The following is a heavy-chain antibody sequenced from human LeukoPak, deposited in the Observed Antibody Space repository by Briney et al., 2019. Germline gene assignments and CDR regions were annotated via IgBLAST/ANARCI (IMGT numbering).Heavy chain of an antibody. J-gene: IGHJ4*02. V-gene: IGHV3-7*01. Sequence: PGGSLRLSCVASGFKLDIYTMSWVRQAPGKGLEWVANIKQDGSEKYYVDSVKGRFTISRDNAKNSLYLQMNSLRAEDTAVYYCARDLDSYGYSDWGQGTLVTVSS. CDR1: GFKLDIYT. D-gene: IGHD5-18*01. CDR2: IKQDGSEK. CDR3: ARDLDSYGYSD.